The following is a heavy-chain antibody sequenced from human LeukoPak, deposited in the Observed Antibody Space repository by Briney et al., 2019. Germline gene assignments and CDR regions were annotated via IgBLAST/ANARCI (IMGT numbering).Heavy chain of an antibody. J-gene: IGHJ4*02. CDR2: ISSSSSTI. V-gene: IGHV3-48*04. CDR3: ARDESGSGDYQPVGY. CDR1: GFTFSSYS. Sequence: GGSLRLSCAASGFTFSSYSMNWVRQAPGKELEWVSYISSSSSTIYYADSVKGRFTISRDNAKNSLYLQMNSLRAEDTAVYYCARDESGSGDYQPVGYWGQGTLVTVSS. D-gene: IGHD4-17*01.